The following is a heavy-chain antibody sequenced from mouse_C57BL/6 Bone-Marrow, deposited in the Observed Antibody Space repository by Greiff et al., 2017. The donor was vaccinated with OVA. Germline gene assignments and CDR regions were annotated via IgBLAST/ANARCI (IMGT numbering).Heavy chain of an antibody. D-gene: IGHD2-3*01. CDR3: TYYDGYFYAMDY. CDR2: IDPETGGT. CDR1: GYTFTDYE. Sequence: VQLVESGAELVRPGASVTLSCKASGYTFTDYEMHWVKQTPVHGLEWIGAIDPETGGTAYNQKFKGKAILTADKSSSTAYMELRSLTSEDSAVYYCTYYDGYFYAMDYWGQGTSVTVSS. J-gene: IGHJ4*01. V-gene: IGHV1-15*01.